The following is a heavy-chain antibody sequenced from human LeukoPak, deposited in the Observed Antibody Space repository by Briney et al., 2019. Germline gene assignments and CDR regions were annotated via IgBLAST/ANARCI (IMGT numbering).Heavy chain of an antibody. CDR1: GFTLRSYS. J-gene: IGHJ4*02. CDR3: ARVGGDYFDY. D-gene: IGHD3-10*01. V-gene: IGHV3-64*01. Sequence: GGSLRLSCAASGFTLRSYSMHWIRKAPGKGPEFVSAISSDGDNTYYANSVKGRFTISRDNSKNTLYLQMGSLRPEDMALYYCARVGGDYFDYWSQGTLVTVSS. CDR2: ISSDGDNT.